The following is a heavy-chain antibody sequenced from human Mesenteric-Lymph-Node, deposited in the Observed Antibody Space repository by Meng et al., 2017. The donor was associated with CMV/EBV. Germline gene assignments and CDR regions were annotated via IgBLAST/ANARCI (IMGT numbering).Heavy chain of an antibody. V-gene: IGHV1-2*06. CDR1: GYTCTAYH. Sequence: SCKAFGYTCTAYHMHWVRQAPGQGLEWMGRLNPNSGGADYAPRFQGRVTMTRDTSISTAYMELSRLRPDDTAVYYCASEGAGRSDYWGQGTLVTVSS. CDR2: LNPNSGGA. D-gene: IGHD1-26*01. CDR3: ASEGAGRSDY. J-gene: IGHJ4*02.